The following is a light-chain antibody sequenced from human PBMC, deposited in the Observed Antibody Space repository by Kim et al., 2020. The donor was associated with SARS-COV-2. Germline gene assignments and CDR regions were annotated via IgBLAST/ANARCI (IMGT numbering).Light chain of an antibody. J-gene: IGLJ3*02. CDR2: VGTGGIVG. CDR3: GANHGSGSNFVWV. CDR1: NSYSKFK. V-gene: IGLV9-49*01. Sequence: CAMSNSYSKFKVDWYRQRPGKGPRFVMRVGTGGIVGSKGDGIPDHFSVLGSGLDRYLPIKNIQQEDESDYHCGANHGSGSNFVWVFGGGTQLTVL.